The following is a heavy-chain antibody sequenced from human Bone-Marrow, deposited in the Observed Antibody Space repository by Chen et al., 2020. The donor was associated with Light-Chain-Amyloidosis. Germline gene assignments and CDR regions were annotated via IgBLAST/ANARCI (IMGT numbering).Heavy chain of an antibody. CDR3: ARRRDGYNFDY. CDR1: GYTFPNSW. CDR2: IYPDDSDA. D-gene: IGHD5-12*01. Sequence: EVQLEQSGPEVQKPGASLQISCKGSGYTFPNSWIGWVRQVPGKGLGWMGVIYPDDSDARYSPTFEGQVTISADKSITTAYLQWRSLKASDTAMYYCARRRDGYNFDYWGQGTLVTVSS. J-gene: IGHJ4*02. V-gene: IGHV5-51*01.